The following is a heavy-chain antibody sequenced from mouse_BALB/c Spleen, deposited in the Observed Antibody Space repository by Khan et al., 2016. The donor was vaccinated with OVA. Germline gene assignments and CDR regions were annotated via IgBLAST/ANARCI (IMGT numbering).Heavy chain of an antibody. J-gene: IGHJ3*01. CDR2: VSTGGGYT. CDR1: GFTFSTYG. V-gene: IGHV5-6*01. Sequence: EVELVESGGDLVKPGGSLKLSCAASGFTFSTYGMSWVRQTPDKRLEWVATVSTGGGYTYYPDSVKGRFTISSDNAKNTLYLQMSSLKSEDTAMFYCARLAYYYDSEGFAYWGQVTLVTVSA. D-gene: IGHD1-1*01. CDR3: ARLAYYYDSEGFAY.